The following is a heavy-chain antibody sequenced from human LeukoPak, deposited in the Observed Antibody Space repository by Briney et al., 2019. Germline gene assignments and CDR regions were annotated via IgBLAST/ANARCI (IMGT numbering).Heavy chain of an antibody. Sequence: QSGGSLRLFCAASGFSFDEYAMNWLRQAPGKGLEWVSLINWDGDTSYYADSVKGRFTISRDNSKNSLYLQMNGLRPEDSGFYYCAKVAAAGFHFFHMDVWGKGTTVTVSS. V-gene: IGHV3-43D*03. D-gene: IGHD6-13*01. CDR3: AKVAAAGFHFFHMDV. J-gene: IGHJ6*03. CDR1: GFSFDEYA. CDR2: INWDGDTS.